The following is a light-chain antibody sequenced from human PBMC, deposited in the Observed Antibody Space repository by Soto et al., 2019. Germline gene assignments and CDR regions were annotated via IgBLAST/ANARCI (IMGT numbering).Light chain of an antibody. CDR2: QTS. Sequence: EIVLTQSPATLSSFPGDRVTLSCRASQYINTRLAWYQHRPGQSPRLLIYQTSLRAAGIPARFSASGSGTDFTLTISGLEPEDSAVYYCQQFDDSVTFGHGTRLEI. CDR3: QQFDDSVT. CDR1: QYINTR. V-gene: IGKV3D-11*03. J-gene: IGKJ5*01.